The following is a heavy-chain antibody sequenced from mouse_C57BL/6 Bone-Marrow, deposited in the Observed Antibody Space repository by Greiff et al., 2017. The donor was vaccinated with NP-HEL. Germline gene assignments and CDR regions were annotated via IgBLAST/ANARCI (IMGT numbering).Heavy chain of an antibody. D-gene: IGHD2-3*01. Sequence: QVQLQQPGAELVKPGASVKLSCKASGYTFTSYWMHWVKQRPGQGLEWIGMIHPNSGSTNYNEKFKSKATLTVDKSSSPAYMQLSSLTSEDAAVYYCASPDGYYEGSDYWGQGTTLTVSS. CDR2: IHPNSGST. CDR3: ASPDGYYEGSDY. J-gene: IGHJ2*01. CDR1: GYTFTSYW. V-gene: IGHV1-64*01.